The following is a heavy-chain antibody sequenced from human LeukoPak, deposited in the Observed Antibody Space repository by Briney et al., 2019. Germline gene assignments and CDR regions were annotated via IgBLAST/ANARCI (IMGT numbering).Heavy chain of an antibody. CDR1: GYTFTSYG. Sequence: ASVKVSCKASGYTFTSYGISWVRQAPGQGLEWMGWISAYNGNTNYAQKLQGRVTMTTDTSTSTAYMELRSLRSDDTAVYYCASAPRRGYSYGPGDPHFDYWGQGTLVTVSS. CDR2: ISAYNGNT. CDR3: ASAPRRGYSYGPGDPHFDY. J-gene: IGHJ4*02. V-gene: IGHV1-18*01. D-gene: IGHD5-18*01.